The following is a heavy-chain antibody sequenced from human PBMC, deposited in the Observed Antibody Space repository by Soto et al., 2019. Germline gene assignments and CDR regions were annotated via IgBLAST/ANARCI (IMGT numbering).Heavy chain of an antibody. D-gene: IGHD3-3*01. V-gene: IGHV4-34*01. Sequence: SETLSLTCAVYGGSFSGDYWSWIRQPPGKGLEWIGEINHSGSTNYNPSLKSRVTISVDTSKNQFSLKLSSVTAADTAVYYCARGVDYDFWSGYYDYWGQGTLVTVSS. CDR2: INHSGST. J-gene: IGHJ4*02. CDR1: GGSFSGDY. CDR3: ARGVDYDFWSGYYDY.